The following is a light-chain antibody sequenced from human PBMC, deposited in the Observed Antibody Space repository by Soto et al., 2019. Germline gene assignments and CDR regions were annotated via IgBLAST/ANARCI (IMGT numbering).Light chain of an antibody. Sequence: FVMTPTHVYLSLAPRQPASISCQSSQSLLHITGETFLFWYLQKPGQSPQLLIYEVSTRVSGVPDRFSGSGSGTDFTLEISRVETDDVGIYYCMQSTQLPPTVGQGTRLDI. V-gene: IGKV2D-29*02. CDR1: QSLLHITGETF. CDR3: MQSTQLPPT. J-gene: IGKJ5*01. CDR2: EVS.